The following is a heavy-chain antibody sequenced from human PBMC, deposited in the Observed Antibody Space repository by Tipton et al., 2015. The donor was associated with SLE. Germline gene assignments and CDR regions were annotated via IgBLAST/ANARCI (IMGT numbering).Heavy chain of an antibody. V-gene: IGHV4-59*01. CDR2: IYYSGST. J-gene: IGHJ6*02. CDR3: AIPLEGEGRYGMDV. CDR1: GGSISSYY. Sequence: LRLSCTVSGGSISSYYWSWIRQPPGKGLEWIGYIYYSGSTNYNPSPKSRVTISVDTSKNQFSLKLSSVTAADTAVYYCAIPLEGEGRYGMDVWGQGTTVTVSS. D-gene: IGHD1-1*01.